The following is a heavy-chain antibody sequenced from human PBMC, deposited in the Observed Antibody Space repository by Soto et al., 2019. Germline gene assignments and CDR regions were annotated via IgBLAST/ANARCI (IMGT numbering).Heavy chain of an antibody. D-gene: IGHD1-1*01. J-gene: IGHJ5*02. Sequence: VQLVESGGGLVQPGGSLTLSCAASGFTFSRNWMSWVRQAPGKGPEWVANIKEDGSAKYYADAVKGRFTLSRDNVENSLYVQMNSLRVEDTAVYYCARDGDGYPAWGQGTLVTVSS. CDR3: ARDGDGYPA. V-gene: IGHV3-7*01. CDR2: IKEDGSAK. CDR1: GFTFSRNW.